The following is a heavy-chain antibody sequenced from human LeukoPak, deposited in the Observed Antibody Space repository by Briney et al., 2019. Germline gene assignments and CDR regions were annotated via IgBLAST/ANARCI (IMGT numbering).Heavy chain of an antibody. V-gene: IGHV3-7*01. CDR1: GFTFSSYW. CDR3: ARATEPFWSGYSTGAEYFQH. J-gene: IGHJ1*01. CDR2: IKQDGSEK. D-gene: IGHD3-3*01. Sequence: PGGSLRLSCAASGFTFSSYWMSWVRQAPGKGLEWVANIKQDGSEKYYVDSVKDRFTISRDNSKNTLYLQMNSLRAEDTAVYYCARATEPFWSGYSTGAEYFQHWGQGTLVTVSS.